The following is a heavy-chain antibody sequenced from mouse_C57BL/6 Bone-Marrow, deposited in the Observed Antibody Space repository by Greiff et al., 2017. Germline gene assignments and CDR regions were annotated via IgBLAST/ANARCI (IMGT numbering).Heavy chain of an antibody. Sequence: QVQLQQSGAELVKPGASVKLSCKASGYTFTSYWMHWVKQRPGQGLEWIGMIHPNSGSTNYNEKFKSKATLTVDKSSSTAYMQLSSLTSEDSAVYYCARYLDSNYWYFDVWGTGTTVTVSS. CDR1: GYTFTSYW. J-gene: IGHJ1*03. CDR2: IHPNSGST. CDR3: ARYLDSNYWYFDV. D-gene: IGHD2-5*01. V-gene: IGHV1-64*01.